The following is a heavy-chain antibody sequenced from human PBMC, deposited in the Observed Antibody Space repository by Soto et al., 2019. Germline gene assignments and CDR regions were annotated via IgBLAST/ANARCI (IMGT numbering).Heavy chain of an antibody. Sequence: PGGSLRLSCAASGFTFSIYAMSWVRQAPGKGLEWVSGISGGGGSTYYADSVKGRFTISRDNSKNTLYLQMNSLRAEDTAVYYCAKELYSGYDLPGHFDYWGQGTLVNVSS. CDR1: GFTFSIYA. CDR3: AKELYSGYDLPGHFDY. J-gene: IGHJ4*02. D-gene: IGHD5-12*01. V-gene: IGHV3-23*01. CDR2: ISGGGGST.